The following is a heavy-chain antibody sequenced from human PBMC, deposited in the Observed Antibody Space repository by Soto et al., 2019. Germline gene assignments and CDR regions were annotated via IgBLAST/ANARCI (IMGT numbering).Heavy chain of an antibody. J-gene: IGHJ4*02. CDR2: ISSSSSTI. CDR3: ARAKYYYDSSGYYPFDY. V-gene: IGHV3-48*02. D-gene: IGHD3-22*01. CDR1: GFTFSSYS. Sequence: EVQLVESGGGLVQPGGSLRLSCAASGFTFSSYSMNWVRQAPGKGLEWVSYISSSSSTIYYADAVKGRFTISRDNAKNSLYLQMNSLRDEDTAVYYCARAKYYYDSSGYYPFDYWGQGTLVTVSS.